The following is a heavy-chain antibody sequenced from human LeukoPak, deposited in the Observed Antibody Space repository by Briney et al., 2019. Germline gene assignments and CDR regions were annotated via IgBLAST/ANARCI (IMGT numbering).Heavy chain of an antibody. D-gene: IGHD6-19*01. CDR1: GFTFSSYW. CDR3: ARGSSGYYYYYYMDV. J-gene: IGHJ6*03. Sequence: PGGSLRLSCAASGFTFSSYWMHWVRQAPGKGLVWVSRINSDGSSTSYADSVKGRFTISRDNAKNTLYLQMNSLRAEDTAVYYCARGSSGYYYYYYMDVWGKGTTVTVSS. CDR2: INSDGSST. V-gene: IGHV3-74*01.